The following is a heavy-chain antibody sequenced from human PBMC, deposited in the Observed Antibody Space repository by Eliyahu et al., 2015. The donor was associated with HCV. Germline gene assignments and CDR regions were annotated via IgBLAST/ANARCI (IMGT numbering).Heavy chain of an antibody. CDR2: INSDGSST. V-gene: IGHV3-74*01. CDR3: ARDQYTNYIHYYGMDV. CDR1: GFTFSRXW. Sequence: EVQLVESGGGLVQPGGSLRLSCAASGFTFSRXWMHWVRQAPGKGLVWVSRINSDGSSTSYADSVKGRFTISRDNAKNTLYLQMNSLRAEDTAVYYCARDQYTNYIHYYGMDVWGQGNTVTVSS. D-gene: IGHD5-24*01. J-gene: IGHJ6*02.